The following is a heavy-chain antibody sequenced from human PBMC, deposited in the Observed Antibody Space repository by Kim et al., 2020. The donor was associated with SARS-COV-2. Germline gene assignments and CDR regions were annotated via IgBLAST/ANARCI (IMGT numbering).Heavy chain of an antibody. Sequence: SETLSLTCTVSGGSISSSSYYWGWIRQPPGKGLEWIGSIYYSGSTYYNPSLKSRVTISVDTSKNQFSLKLSSVTAADTAVYYCARHRREWLQTIPSYFDYSGQGTLVTVSS. CDR1: GGSISSSSYY. D-gene: IGHD5-12*01. CDR2: IYYSGST. V-gene: IGHV4-39*01. CDR3: ARHRREWLQTIPSYFDY. J-gene: IGHJ4*02.